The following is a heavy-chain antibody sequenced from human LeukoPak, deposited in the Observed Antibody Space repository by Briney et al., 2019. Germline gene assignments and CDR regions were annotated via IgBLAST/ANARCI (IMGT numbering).Heavy chain of an antibody. Sequence: GGSLRLSCAASGFTFYTYGMHWVRQAQGKVLEYVSGIGPDGGTTYYANSAKGRFTISRDNAKYMLYLQVDSLTPDDLAVYYCAGGAQLTDYWGQGTLVTVSS. V-gene: IGHV3-64*01. J-gene: IGHJ4*02. D-gene: IGHD6-13*01. CDR1: GFTFYTYG. CDR3: AGGAQLTDY. CDR2: IGPDGGTT.